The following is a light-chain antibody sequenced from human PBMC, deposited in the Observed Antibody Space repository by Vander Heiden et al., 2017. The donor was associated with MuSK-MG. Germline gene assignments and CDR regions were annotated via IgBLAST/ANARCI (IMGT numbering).Light chain of an antibody. J-gene: IGKJ1*01. Sequence: DIQLTQSPSFLSASVGDRVTLTCRASQGISNYLANYLAWYQQKPGKAPELLIYAASTLHSGVPSRFSGSGSGTEFTLTISSLQPEDFATYYCQQRNTYPRTFGQGTKVEIK. V-gene: IGKV1-9*01. CDR1: QGISNY. CDR2: AAS. CDR3: QQRNTYPRT.